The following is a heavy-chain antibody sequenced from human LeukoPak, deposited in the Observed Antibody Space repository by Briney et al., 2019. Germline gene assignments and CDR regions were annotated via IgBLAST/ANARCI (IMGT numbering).Heavy chain of an antibody. CDR2: IYSGGST. J-gene: IGHJ4*02. V-gene: IGHV3-53*01. D-gene: IGHD2-2*01. CDR1: GFTVSSNY. Sequence: GGSLRLSCAASGFTVSSNYMSWVRQAPGKGLEWVSVIYSGGSTYYADSVKGRFTISRDNSKNTLYLQMNSLRAEDTAVYYCARVIVVVPAVISHFDYWGQGTLVTVSS. CDR3: ARVIVVVPAVISHFDY.